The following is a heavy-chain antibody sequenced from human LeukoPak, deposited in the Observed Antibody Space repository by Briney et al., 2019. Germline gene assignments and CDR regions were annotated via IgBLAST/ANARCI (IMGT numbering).Heavy chain of an antibody. V-gene: IGHV3-48*03. J-gene: IGHJ4*02. Sequence: GGSLRLSCAASGFTFSSYEMNWVRQAPGKGLEWVSYISSSGSTIYYADSVKGRFTISRDNAKNSLYLQMNSLRAEDTAVYYCPSFGGLPGFDYWGQGTLVTVSS. CDR1: GFTFSSYE. D-gene: IGHD3-10*01. CDR3: PSFGGLPGFDY. CDR2: ISSSGSTI.